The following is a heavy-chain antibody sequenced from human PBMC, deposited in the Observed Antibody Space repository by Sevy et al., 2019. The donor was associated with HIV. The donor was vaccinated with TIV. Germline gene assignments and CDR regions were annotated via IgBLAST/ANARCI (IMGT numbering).Heavy chain of an antibody. D-gene: IGHD2-21*01. J-gene: IGHJ4*02. V-gene: IGHV3-23*01. CDR2: ISGSGGYT. Sequence: GGSLRLSCAAAGFIFNSHAMSWVRQAPGKGLEWVSTISGSGGYTYYADSVKGRFTISRDNPKNTVDLQMNSLRAEDTAVYYCTNRGVVIITSFDYWGQGTLVTVSS. CDR3: TNRGVVIITSFDY. CDR1: GFIFNSHA.